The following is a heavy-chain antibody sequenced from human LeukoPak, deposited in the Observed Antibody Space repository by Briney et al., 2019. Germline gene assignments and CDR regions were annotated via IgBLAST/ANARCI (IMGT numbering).Heavy chain of an antibody. CDR1: GYTFTNYA. CDR2: INAGNGNT. V-gene: IGHV1-3*01. CDR3: ARVYCSSTSCHYYFDY. D-gene: IGHD2-2*01. J-gene: IGHJ4*02. Sequence: GASVKVSCKASGYTFTNYAMHWVRQAPGQRLEWMGWINAGNGNTEYSQKFQGRVTITRGTSASTAYMELSSLRSEDTAVYYCARVYCSSTSCHYYFDYWGQGTLVTVSS.